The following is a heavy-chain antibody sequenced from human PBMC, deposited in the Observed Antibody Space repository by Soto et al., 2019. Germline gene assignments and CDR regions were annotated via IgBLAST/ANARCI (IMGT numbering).Heavy chain of an antibody. CDR1: GFTFSSYW. J-gene: IGHJ4*02. D-gene: IGHD1-26*01. CDR3: ARTLGATPNY. Sequence: EVQLVESGGGLVQPGVSLRLSCAASGFTFSSYWMHWVRQAPGKGRVWVSRIHSDGSSTSYADSVKGRFTISRENAENTLYLHMNSLRAGDTAVYYCARTLGATPNYWGQGTLVTVSS. V-gene: IGHV3-74*01. CDR2: IHSDGSST.